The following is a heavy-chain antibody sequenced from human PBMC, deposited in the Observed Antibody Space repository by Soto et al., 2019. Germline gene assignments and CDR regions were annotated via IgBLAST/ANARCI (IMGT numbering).Heavy chain of an antibody. CDR2: ISAGATST. D-gene: IGHD1-26*01. J-gene: IGHJ4*02. Sequence: GGSLRLSCAASGFTFSTYALSWARQAPGKGLEWVPTISAGATSTHYADSVRGRFTISRDNSKNTLYLQMESLRVEDTAVYYCDGSDFWGQGTLVTVSS. V-gene: IGHV3-23*01. CDR3: DGSDF. CDR1: GFTFSTYA.